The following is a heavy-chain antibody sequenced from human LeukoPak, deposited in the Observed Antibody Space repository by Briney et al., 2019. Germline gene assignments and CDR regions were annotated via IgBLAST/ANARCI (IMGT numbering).Heavy chain of an antibody. D-gene: IGHD3-10*01. V-gene: IGHV3-23*01. CDR3: AKDGGSGSYSNIPPWFDP. Sequence: PGGSLRLSCAASGFTFSSYAMSWVRQAPGKGLEWVSGISGSGGSTYYADSVKGRFTISRDNSKNTLYLQMNSLRADDAAVYYCAKDGGSGSYSNIPPWFDPWGQGTLVTVSS. CDR2: ISGSGGST. J-gene: IGHJ5*02. CDR1: GFTFSSYA.